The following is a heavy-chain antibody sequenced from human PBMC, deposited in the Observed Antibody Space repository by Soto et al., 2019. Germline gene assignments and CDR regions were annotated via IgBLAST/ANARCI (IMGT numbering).Heavy chain of an antibody. J-gene: IGHJ4*02. CDR2: IKEDGSEE. CDR1: GFTFSTYW. D-gene: IGHD2-2*01. Sequence: EVQLVQSGGDLVQPGGSLRLSCVASGFTFSTYWMTWVRQAPGMGLEWMAGIKEDGSEEVYVDSVKGRFSISRDNAKTSLYLQLNSLRAEDTAVYYCATAISSPFSNFDYWGQGSLVTVSS. CDR3: ATAISSPFSNFDY. V-gene: IGHV3-7*01.